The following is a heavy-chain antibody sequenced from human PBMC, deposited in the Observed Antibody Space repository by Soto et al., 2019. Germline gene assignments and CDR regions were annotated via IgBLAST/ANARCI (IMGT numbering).Heavy chain of an antibody. D-gene: IGHD6-19*01. CDR3: ARDRAAVAGTRYYYYYYGMDV. J-gene: IGHJ6*02. CDR2: IYYSGST. Sequence: QVQLQESGPGLVKPSQTLSLTCTVSGGSISSGGYYWSWIRQHPGKGLEWIGYIYYSGSTYYNPSHKRRATLSVDPSKNQYTLKLSCVTAADTAVYYCARDRAAVAGTRYYYYYYGMDVWGQGTTVTVSS. V-gene: IGHV4-31*03. CDR1: GGSISSGGYY.